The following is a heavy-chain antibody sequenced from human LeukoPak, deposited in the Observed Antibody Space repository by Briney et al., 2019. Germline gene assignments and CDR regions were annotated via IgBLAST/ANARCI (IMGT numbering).Heavy chain of an antibody. J-gene: IGHJ4*02. CDR3: ARHSYAGGQYYFDY. D-gene: IGHD2-8*01. CDR1: GGSISSYY. Sequence: SETLSLTCTVSGGSISSYYWSWIRQPPGKGLEWIGFIYYSGNTNYNPSLKSRVTISVDTSKNQFSLRLSSVTAADTAVYYCARHSYAGGQYYFDYWGQGTLVTVSS. CDR2: IYYSGNT. V-gene: IGHV4-59*08.